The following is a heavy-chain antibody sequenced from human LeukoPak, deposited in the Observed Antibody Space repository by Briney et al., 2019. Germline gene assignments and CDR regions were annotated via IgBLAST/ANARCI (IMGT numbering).Heavy chain of an antibody. CDR3: AKAPVTTCSGAYCYPFDY. J-gene: IGHJ4*02. V-gene: IGHV3-23*01. D-gene: IGHD2-15*01. Sequence: GGSLRLSCAASGFTLSSYAMSWVRQGPGKGLEWVSAISVSGNTYHADSVKGRFTISGDSSKNTLYLQMNSLRAEDAAVYYCAKAPVTTCSGAYCYPFDYWGQGTLVTVSS. CDR1: GFTLSSYA. CDR2: ISVSGNT.